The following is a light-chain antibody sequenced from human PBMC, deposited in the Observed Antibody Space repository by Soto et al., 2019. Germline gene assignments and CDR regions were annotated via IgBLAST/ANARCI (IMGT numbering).Light chain of an antibody. CDR1: QSVGSN. CDR3: QQRTNWYT. CDR2: GAS. Sequence: EIVMTQSPATLSVSPGERATLSCRASQSVGSNLAWYQQKPGQSPRLLIYGASTRATGIPARFSGSGSGTEFTLTISSLQSEDFAVYYCQQRTNWYTFGQGTKVDIK. J-gene: IGKJ2*01. V-gene: IGKV3-15*01.